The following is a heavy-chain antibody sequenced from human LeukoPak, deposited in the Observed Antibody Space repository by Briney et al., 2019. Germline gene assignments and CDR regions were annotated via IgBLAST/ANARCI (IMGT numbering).Heavy chain of an antibody. D-gene: IGHD3-10*01. CDR1: GFTVSSNY. CDR2: IYSGGST. Sequence: GGSLRLSCAASGFTVSSNYMSWVRQAPGKGLEWVSVIYSGGSTYYADSVKGRFTISRDNAKNSLYLQMNSLRAEDTAVYYCARDGHYYGSGINYWGQGTLVTVSS. J-gene: IGHJ4*02. CDR3: ARDGHYYGSGINY. V-gene: IGHV3-53*01.